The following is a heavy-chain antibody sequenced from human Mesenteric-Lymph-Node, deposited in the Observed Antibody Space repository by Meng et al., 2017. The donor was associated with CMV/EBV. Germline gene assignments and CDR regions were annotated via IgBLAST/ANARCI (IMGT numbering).Heavy chain of an antibody. J-gene: IGHJ3*02. V-gene: IGHV4-34*01. D-gene: IGHD5-18*01. CDR3: ARDRSRGYSYGYAFDI. CDR1: GGSFSGYY. Sequence: SETLSLTCAVYGGSFSGYYWSWIRQPPGKGLEWIGEINHSGSTNYNPSLKRRVTISVATSKNQFSLTVNSVTATDTAVYYCARDRSRGYSYGYAFDIWGQGTMVTVSS. CDR2: INHSGST.